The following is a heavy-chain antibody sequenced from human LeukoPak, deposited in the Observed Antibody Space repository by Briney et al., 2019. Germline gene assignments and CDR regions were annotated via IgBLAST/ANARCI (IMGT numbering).Heavy chain of an antibody. CDR2: ISGSGGST. V-gene: IGHV3-23*01. Sequence: GGSLRLSCAASGFTFSSYAMNWVRQAPGKGLEWVSGISGSGGSTYCADSVKGRFTISRDNSKNTLYLQMNSLRAEDTAVYYCAKDSAYSSSWYYFDPWGQGILVTVSS. D-gene: IGHD6-13*01. J-gene: IGHJ4*02. CDR3: AKDSAYSSSWYYFDP. CDR1: GFTFSSYA.